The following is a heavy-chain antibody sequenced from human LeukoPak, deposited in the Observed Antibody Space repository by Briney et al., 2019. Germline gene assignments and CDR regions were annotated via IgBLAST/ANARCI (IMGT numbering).Heavy chain of an antibody. CDR3: ARRTFSGTFRHLIYSFMDV. CDR1: GASMCSSS. V-gene: IGHV4-59*08. D-gene: IGHD3-16*01. J-gene: IGHJ6*03. Sequence: SETLSLTCTVSGASMCSSSWTWIRQSPGKGLESLGFISNNGKTKYKSSFEGRVTMSLDTSKSQFSLTLSFVTAADTAVYYWARRTFSGTFRHLIYSFMDVWGKGTTVIVS. CDR2: ISNNGKT.